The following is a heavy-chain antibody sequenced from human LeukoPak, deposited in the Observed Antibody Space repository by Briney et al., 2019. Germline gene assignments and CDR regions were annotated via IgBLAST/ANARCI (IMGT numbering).Heavy chain of an antibody. CDR1: GYTFTSYG. D-gene: IGHD2-2*01. J-gene: IGHJ4*02. V-gene: IGHV1-18*04. CDR2: ISAYNGNT. CDR3: ARDVGCSSTSCYAHFDY. Sequence: SVKVSCKASGYTFTSYGISWVRQAPGQGLEWMGWISAYNGNTNYARKLQGRVTMTTDTSTSTAYMELRSLRSDDTAVYYCARDVGCSSTSCYAHFDYWGQGTLVTVSS.